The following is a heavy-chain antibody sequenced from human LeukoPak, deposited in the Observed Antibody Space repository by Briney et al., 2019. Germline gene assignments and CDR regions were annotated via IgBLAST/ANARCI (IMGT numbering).Heavy chain of an antibody. J-gene: IGHJ6*03. CDR2: ISGSGDTT. CDR1: GFTFSSYV. Sequence: GGSLRLSCAVSGFTFSSYVMSWVRQAPGKGLEWVSIISGSGDTTHYADSVKGRFTISRDNSKNTLYLQMNSLRAEDTAVYYCARWCGGDCPPDYYYYYMDVWGKGTTVTVSS. CDR3: ARWCGGDCPPDYYYYYMDV. D-gene: IGHD2-21*01. V-gene: IGHV3-23*01.